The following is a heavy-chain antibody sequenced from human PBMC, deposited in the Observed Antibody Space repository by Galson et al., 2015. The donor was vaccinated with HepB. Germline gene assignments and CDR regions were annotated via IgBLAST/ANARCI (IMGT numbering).Heavy chain of an antibody. CDR3: VTDYIGF. CDR2: INKNGNED. Sequence: SLRLSCATSGLTFSDYWMSWVRQTPGKGLEWVANINKNGNEDYYVDSVKGRFTISRDNAKNSLYLQMNSLRVEDTAVYSCVTDYIGFWGQGTLVTVSS. J-gene: IGHJ4*02. CDR1: GLTFSDYW. V-gene: IGHV3-7*01.